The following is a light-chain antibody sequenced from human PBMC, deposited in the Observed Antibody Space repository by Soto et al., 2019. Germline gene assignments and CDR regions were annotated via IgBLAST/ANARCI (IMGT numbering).Light chain of an antibody. Sequence: SYELTQPPSVSVSPGQTASITCSGDKLGDKYSCWYQQKQGQSPVLVIYQDSKRPSGIPERVSGSNSGNTATLTISGTQAMAEDDYYCQAWDSSTLVFGGGTKLTVL. CDR3: QAWDSSTLV. CDR2: QDS. V-gene: IGLV3-1*01. J-gene: IGLJ2*01. CDR1: KLGDKY.